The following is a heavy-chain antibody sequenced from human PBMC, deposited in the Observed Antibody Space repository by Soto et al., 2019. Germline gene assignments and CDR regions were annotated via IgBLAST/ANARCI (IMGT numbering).Heavy chain of an antibody. D-gene: IGHD6-6*01. CDR3: ARVSGIAARSLDGYYYYYMDV. CDR2: INHSGST. Sequence: SETLSLPCAVYGGAFSGYYWSWIRPPPGEGLGWIGEINHSGSTNYNPSLKSRVTISVDTSKNQFSLKLSSVTAADTAVYYCARVSGIAARSLDGYYYYYMDVWGKGTTVTVS. CDR1: GGAFSGYY. J-gene: IGHJ6*03. V-gene: IGHV4-34*01.